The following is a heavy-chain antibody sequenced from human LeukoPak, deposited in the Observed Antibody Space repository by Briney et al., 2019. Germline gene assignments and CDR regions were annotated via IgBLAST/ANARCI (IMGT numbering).Heavy chain of an antibody. CDR1: GVSVNSGSYY. V-gene: IGHV4-61*01. J-gene: IGHJ6*02. CDR2: IYYSGST. Sequence: SETLSLTCTVSGVSVNSGSYYWSWIRQPPGKGLEWIGYIYYSGSTNYNPSLKSRVTISVDTSKNQFSLKLSSVTAADTAVYYCARGSRVAGTDWYYYYGMDVWGQGTTVTVSS. CDR3: ARGSRVAGTDWYYYYGMDV. D-gene: IGHD6-19*01.